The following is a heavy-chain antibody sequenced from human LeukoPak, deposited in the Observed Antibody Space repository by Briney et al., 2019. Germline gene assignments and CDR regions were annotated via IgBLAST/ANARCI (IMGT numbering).Heavy chain of an antibody. V-gene: IGHV3-30*01. CDR2: ISYDGSNK. CDR1: GFTFSSYA. D-gene: IGHD4-11*01. Sequence: QPGRSLRLSRAASGFTFSSYAMHWVRQAPGKGLEWVAVISYDGSNKYYADSVKGRFTISRDNSKNTLYLQMNSLRAEDTAVYYCARDGYSNFYYYYMDVWGKGTTVTVSS. CDR3: ARDGYSNFYYYYMDV. J-gene: IGHJ6*03.